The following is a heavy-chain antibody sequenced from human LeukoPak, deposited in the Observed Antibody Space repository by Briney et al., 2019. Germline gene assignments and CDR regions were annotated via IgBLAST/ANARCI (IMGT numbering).Heavy chain of an antibody. V-gene: IGHV3-53*01. CDR2: IYSDNT. D-gene: IGHD4/OR15-4a*01. Sequence: GGSLRLSCTVSGFTVSSNSMSWVCQAPGKGLEWVSFIYSDNTHYSDSVKGRFTISRDNSKNTLYPQMNSLRAEDTAVYYCARRAGAYSHPYDYWGQGTLVTVSS. CDR1: GFTVSSNS. J-gene: IGHJ4*02. CDR3: ARRAGAYSHPYDY.